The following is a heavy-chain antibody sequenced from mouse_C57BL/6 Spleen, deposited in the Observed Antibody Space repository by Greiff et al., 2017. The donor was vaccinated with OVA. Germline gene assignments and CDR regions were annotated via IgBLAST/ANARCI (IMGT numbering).Heavy chain of an antibody. Sequence: VQLQQSGPGLVQPSQSLSITCTVSGFSLTSYGVHWVRQSPGKGLEWLGVIWSGGSTDYNAAFISRLSISKDNSKSQVFFKMNSLQADDTAIYYCARNGGYYGYDEDFDYWGQGTTLTVSS. D-gene: IGHD2-2*01. CDR3: ARNGGYYGYDEDFDY. V-gene: IGHV2-2*01. CDR1: GFSLTSYG. J-gene: IGHJ2*01. CDR2: IWSGGST.